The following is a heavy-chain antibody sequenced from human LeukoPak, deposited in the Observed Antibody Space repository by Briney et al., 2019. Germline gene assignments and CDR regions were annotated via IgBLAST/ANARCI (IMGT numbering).Heavy chain of an antibody. J-gene: IGHJ6*02. D-gene: IGHD1-1*01. CDR3: VSSGGMDV. CDR1: GFTFDDYA. V-gene: IGHV3-9*01. CDR2: ISWNSGSI. Sequence: PGRSLRLSCAASGFTFDDYAMHWVRQAPGKGLEWVSGISWNSGSIGYADSVKGRFTISRDNAKNSLYLQMNSLRAEDTALYYCVSSGGMDVWGQGTTVTVSS.